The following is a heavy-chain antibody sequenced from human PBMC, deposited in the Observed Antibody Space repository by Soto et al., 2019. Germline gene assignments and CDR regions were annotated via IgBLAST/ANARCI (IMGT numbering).Heavy chain of an antibody. J-gene: IGHJ5*02. V-gene: IGHV4-31*03. CDR3: ARDPAP. CDR2: IYNSGNT. CDR1: GGSITRGGYY. Sequence: QVQLQESGPGLVKPSETLSLTCTVSGGSITRGGYYWSWIRQHPGKGLEWIGYIYNSGNTYYNPSLKSRVTIAVVTSKNQFSLKLTSVTAADTAVYYCARDPAPWGQGTLVTVSS.